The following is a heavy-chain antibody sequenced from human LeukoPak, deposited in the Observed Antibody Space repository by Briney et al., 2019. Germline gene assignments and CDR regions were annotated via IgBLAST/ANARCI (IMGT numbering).Heavy chain of an antibody. CDR2: INAGNGNT. Sequence: ASVKVSCKAPVYTFTSYAMHWVRQAPGQRLEWMGWINAGNGNTKYSQKFQGRVTITRDTSASTAYMELSSLRSEDTAVYYCARSVQYQLPPIWGQGTMVTVSS. D-gene: IGHD2-2*01. CDR1: VYTFTSYA. V-gene: IGHV1-3*01. J-gene: IGHJ3*02. CDR3: ARSVQYQLPPI.